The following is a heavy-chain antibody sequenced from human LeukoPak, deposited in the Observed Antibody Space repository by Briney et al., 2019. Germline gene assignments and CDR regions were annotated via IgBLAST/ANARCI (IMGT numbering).Heavy chain of an antibody. V-gene: IGHV4-39*01. CDR2: IYYSGST. CDR1: GGSISSYY. CDR3: ARGPNYYDRSGYYGVYY. Sequence: SETLSLTCTASGGSISSYYWSWIRQPPGKGLEWIGSIYYSGSTSYNPSLKSRPTISVDTSKNQFSLKLSSVPAADTAVYYCARGPNYYDRSGYYGVYYWGQGTLVTVSS. J-gene: IGHJ4*02. D-gene: IGHD3-22*01.